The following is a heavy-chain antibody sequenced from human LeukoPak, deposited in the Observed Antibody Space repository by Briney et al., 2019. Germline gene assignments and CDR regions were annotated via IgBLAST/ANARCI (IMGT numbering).Heavy chain of an antibody. V-gene: IGHV3-11*01. CDR2: ITSGGTTI. D-gene: IGHD2-15*01. J-gene: IGHJ4*02. CDR3: ARDGGSAVSYYFGY. CDR1: GFTFSDYY. Sequence: GGSLRLSCAASGFTFSDYYMSWVRQAPGKGLEWISHITSGGTTIYYADSVKGRFTISRDNAKKSLYLEMNSLRVEDTAVYYCARDGGSAVSYYFGYWGQGALVTVTS.